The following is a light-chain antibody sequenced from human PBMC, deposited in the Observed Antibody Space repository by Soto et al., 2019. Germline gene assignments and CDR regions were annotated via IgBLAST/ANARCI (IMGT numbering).Light chain of an antibody. V-gene: IGKV3-15*01. CDR2: GAS. J-gene: IGKJ1*01. Sequence: IVMTQTNATLSVSSGARATLPFRASQSVSSNLAWYQQKPGQAPRLLIYGASTRATGIPARFSGSGSGTEFTLTISSLQSEDFAVYYCQQYNNWSRTFGQGTKVDI. CDR3: QQYNNWSRT. CDR1: QSVSSN.